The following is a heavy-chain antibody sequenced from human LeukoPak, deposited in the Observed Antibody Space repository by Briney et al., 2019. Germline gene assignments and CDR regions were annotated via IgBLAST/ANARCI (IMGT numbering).Heavy chain of an antibody. CDR2: INHSGST. CDR3: ARGRGGGDYVMWLTSWFDP. CDR1: GGSFSGYY. V-gene: IGHV4-34*01. J-gene: IGHJ5*02. Sequence: SETLSLTCAVYGGSFSGYYWSWIRQPPGKGLEWIGEINHSGSTNYNPSLKSRVTISVDTSKNQFSLKLSSVTAADTAVYYCARGRGGGDYVMWLTSWFDPWGQGTLVTVSS. D-gene: IGHD4-17*01.